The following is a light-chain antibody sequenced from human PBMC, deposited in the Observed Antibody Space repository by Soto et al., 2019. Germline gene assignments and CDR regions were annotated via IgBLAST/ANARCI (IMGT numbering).Light chain of an antibody. J-gene: IGKJ4*01. CDR1: QSVSSSN. Sequence: EIVLTQSPGTLSLSAGERATLSCRASQSVSSSNLACYQQKPGQAPRLLIFDASRRATGAPDRFSGSGSGTDFTLTISRLEPDDFAVYYCQQYGSSPPVTFGGGTKVEIK. CDR3: QQYGSSPPVT. V-gene: IGKV3-20*01. CDR2: DAS.